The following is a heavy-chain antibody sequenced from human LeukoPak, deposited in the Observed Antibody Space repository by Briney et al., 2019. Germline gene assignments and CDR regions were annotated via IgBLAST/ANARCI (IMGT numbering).Heavy chain of an antibody. CDR2: ISAYNGNT. CDR3: ARSMTTVTTRWFDP. Sequence: ASVKVSCKASGYTFTSYGISWVRQAPGQGLEWMGWISAYNGNTNYAQKLQGRVTMTTDTSTSTAYMELSSLRSEDTAVYYCARSMTTVTTRWFDPWGQGTLVTVSS. D-gene: IGHD4-17*01. J-gene: IGHJ5*02. V-gene: IGHV1-18*01. CDR1: GYTFTSYG.